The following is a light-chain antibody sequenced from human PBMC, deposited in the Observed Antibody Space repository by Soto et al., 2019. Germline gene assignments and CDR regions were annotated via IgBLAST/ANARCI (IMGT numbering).Light chain of an antibody. CDR2: EVT. CDR1: SGDVGGYKF. Sequence: QSALTQPPSSSGSPGQSVTISCTGTSGDVGGYKFVSWYQQHPGKAPKLVIFEVTRRPLGVPHRFSGSKSGNTASLTVSGLQTKDEADYYCSSYAGNNVGMIFGGGTKVTVL. CDR3: SSYAGNNVGMI. J-gene: IGLJ2*01. V-gene: IGLV2-8*01.